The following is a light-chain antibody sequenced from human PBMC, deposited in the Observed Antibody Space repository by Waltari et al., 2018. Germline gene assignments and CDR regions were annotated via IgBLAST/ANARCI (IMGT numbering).Light chain of an antibody. CDR3: CSYAGSYVV. V-gene: IGLV2-11*01. CDR1: SSDVGGYNY. J-gene: IGLJ2*01. Sequence: QSALTQPRSVSGSPGQSVTISCTGTSSDVGGYNYVSWYQQHPGKAPKLMIYDVSKRPSGVPERFSGSKSGNPASLTISGRQAEDEADYYCCSYAGSYVVFGGGTKLTVL. CDR2: DVS.